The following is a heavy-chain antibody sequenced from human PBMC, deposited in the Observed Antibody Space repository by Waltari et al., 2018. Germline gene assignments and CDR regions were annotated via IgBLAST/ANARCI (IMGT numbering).Heavy chain of an antibody. CDR1: GGSISSYS. J-gene: IGHJ4*02. D-gene: IGHD2-15*01. CDR2: IYYSGST. Sequence: QVQLQESGPGLVKPSETLSLTCTVPGGSISSYSWRWIRPPPGKGLEWIGYIYYSGSTNYNPSLKSRVTISVDTSKNQFSLKLSSVTAADTAVYYCARGYTVVSSWSFDYWGQGTLVTVSS. V-gene: IGHV4-59*01. CDR3: ARGYTVVSSWSFDY.